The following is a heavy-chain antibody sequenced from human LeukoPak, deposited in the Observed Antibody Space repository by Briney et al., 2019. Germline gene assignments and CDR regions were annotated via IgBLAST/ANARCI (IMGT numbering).Heavy chain of an antibody. D-gene: IGHD5-18*01. V-gene: IGHV3-49*04. Sequence: GGSLRLSCTASGFTFGDHAMSWVRQAPGKGLEWVGFIRSKAYGGTTEYAESVKGRFTISRDDSKSIAYLQMNSLKTEDTAVYFCSRGPIQLWLHNAMDVWGQGTTVTVSS. J-gene: IGHJ6*02. CDR1: GFTFGDHA. CDR2: IRSKAYGGTT. CDR3: SRGPIQLWLHNAMDV.